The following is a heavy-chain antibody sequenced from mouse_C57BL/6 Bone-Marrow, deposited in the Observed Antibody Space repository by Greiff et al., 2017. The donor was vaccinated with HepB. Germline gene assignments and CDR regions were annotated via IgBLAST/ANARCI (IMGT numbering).Heavy chain of an antibody. CDR1: GFSLTSYG. V-gene: IGHV2-6*03. D-gene: IGHD1-1*01. Sequence: VKLMESGPGLVAPSQSLSITCTVSGFSLTSYGLHWVRQPPGKGLEWLVVIWSDGSTTYNSALKSRLSISKDNSKSQVFLKMNSLQTDDTAMYYCARAYYYGSSWGYAMDYWGQGTSVTVSS. CDR3: ARAYYYGSSWGYAMDY. J-gene: IGHJ4*01. CDR2: IWSDGST.